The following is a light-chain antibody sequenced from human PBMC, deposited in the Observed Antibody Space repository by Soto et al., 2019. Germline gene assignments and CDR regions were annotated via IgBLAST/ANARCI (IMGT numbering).Light chain of an antibody. V-gene: IGKV3-20*01. CDR2: AAS. CDR3: QQYNSHPIT. Sequence: EIVLTQSPGTLSLSPGERATLSCRASQSVSSNYLAWYQQKPGQAPRLLIYAASSRATGIPDRFSGSASGTDFSLTISGLQSEDVAVYYCQQYNSHPITFGQGTRLEI. J-gene: IGKJ5*01. CDR1: QSVSSNY.